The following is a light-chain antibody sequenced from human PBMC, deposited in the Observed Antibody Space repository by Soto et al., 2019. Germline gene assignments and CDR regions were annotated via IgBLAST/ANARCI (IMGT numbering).Light chain of an antibody. CDR2: AAS. Sequence: DIPMTQSPSSLSASVGDRVTITCRASQSISSYLNWYQQKPGKAPKLLIYAASSLQSGVPSRFSGSGSGTDFTLTISSLQPEDFATYYCQQSSSTPPTFGQGTKVEIK. J-gene: IGKJ1*01. CDR3: QQSSSTPPT. CDR1: QSISSY. V-gene: IGKV1-39*01.